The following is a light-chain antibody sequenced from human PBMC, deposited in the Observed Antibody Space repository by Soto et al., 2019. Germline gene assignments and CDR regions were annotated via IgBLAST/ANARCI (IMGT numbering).Light chain of an antibody. V-gene: IGKV3-11*01. Sequence: EIELTQSPAPLSLSPVERATLSCRARQSVSSYLAWYQQKPGQAPRLLMYEASDRATGVAARFSGRGSGTDFTLTISSLEPEDFAVYYCQQRSDWPWTFGQGTKVDIK. J-gene: IGKJ1*01. CDR2: EAS. CDR3: QQRSDWPWT. CDR1: QSVSSY.